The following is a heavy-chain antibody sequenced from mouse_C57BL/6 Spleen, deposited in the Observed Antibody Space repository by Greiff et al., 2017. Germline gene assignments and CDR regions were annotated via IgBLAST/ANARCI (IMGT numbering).Heavy chain of an antibody. J-gene: IGHJ4*01. CDR1: GYTFTDYE. Sequence: QVQLQQSGAELVRPGASVTLSCKASGYTFTDYEMHWVKQTPVHGLEWIGAIDPETGGTAYNQKFKGKAILTADQSSSTAYMGLRSLTSEDSAVYYWTNRKGDYYAMDYRGQGTSGTVSS. CDR3: TNRKGDYYAMDY. D-gene: IGHD2-14*01. CDR2: IDPETGGT. V-gene: IGHV1-15*01.